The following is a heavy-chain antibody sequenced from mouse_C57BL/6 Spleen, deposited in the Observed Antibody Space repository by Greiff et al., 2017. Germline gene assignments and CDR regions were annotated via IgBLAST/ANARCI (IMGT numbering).Heavy chain of an antibody. J-gene: IGHJ2*01. CDR2: IYPGDGDT. CDR1: GYAFSSYW. CDR3: SRRSDSNNGGLDY. V-gene: IGHV1-82*01. Sequence: VHLVESGPELVKPGASVKISCKASGYAFSSYWMTWVQQRPGKGLEWIGRIYPGDGDTNYTGSFKGQATLTTDKSSSTAYMQLSSLTSEDSAVDFCSRRSDSNNGGLDYWGQGTTVTGSS. D-gene: IGHD2-5*01.